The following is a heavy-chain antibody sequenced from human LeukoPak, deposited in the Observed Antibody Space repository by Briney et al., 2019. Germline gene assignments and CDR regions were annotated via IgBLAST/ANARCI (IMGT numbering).Heavy chain of an antibody. CDR1: SGSISSNNHY. J-gene: IGHJ5*02. Sequence: SETLSLTCTVPSGSISSNNHYWGWIRQPQGKGLEWIGSIDYSGTTDYNPSLKSRVTISVDTSKNQFSLKLSSVTAADTAVYYCARGGSSGWVYGNWFDPWGQGTLVTVSS. D-gene: IGHD6-19*01. CDR2: IDYSGTT. CDR3: ARGGSSGWVYGNWFDP. V-gene: IGHV4-39*07.